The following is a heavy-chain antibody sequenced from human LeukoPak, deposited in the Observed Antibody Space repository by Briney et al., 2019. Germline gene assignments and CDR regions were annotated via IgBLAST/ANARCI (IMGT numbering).Heavy chain of an antibody. Sequence: GGSLRLSCAASGFTFSSYAMHWVRQAPGKGLEYVSAISSNGGSTSYANSVKGRFTISIDGSKSIAYLQMNSLTTDDTAKYYCFRWTTLTIFHSWGQGTLVAVSS. CDR1: GFTFSSYA. V-gene: IGHV3-64*01. CDR3: FRWTTLTIFHS. J-gene: IGHJ4*02. D-gene: IGHD4-17*01. CDR2: ISSNGGST.